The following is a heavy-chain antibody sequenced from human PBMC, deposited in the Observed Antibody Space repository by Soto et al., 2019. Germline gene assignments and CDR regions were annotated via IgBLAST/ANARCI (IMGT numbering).Heavy chain of an antibody. Sequence: SETLSLTCAVYGGSFSGYYWSWIRQPPGKGLEWIGEINHSGSTNYNPSLKSRVTISVDTSKNQFSLKLSSVTAADTAAYYCARSLAAAGPGDYWGQGTLVTVSS. J-gene: IGHJ4*02. V-gene: IGHV4-34*01. D-gene: IGHD6-13*01. CDR1: GGSFSGYY. CDR3: ARSLAAAGPGDY. CDR2: INHSGST.